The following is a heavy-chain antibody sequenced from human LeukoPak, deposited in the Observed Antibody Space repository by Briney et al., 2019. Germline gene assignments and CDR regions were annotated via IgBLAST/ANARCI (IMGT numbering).Heavy chain of an antibody. Sequence: GGSLRLSCAASGFTFSSYWMSWVRQAPGKGLEWVANIKQDGSEKYYVDSVKGRFTISRDTAKNSLYLQMNSLRAEDTAVYYCARDIGATNYRLDYWGQGTLVTVSS. D-gene: IGHD4/OR15-4a*01. J-gene: IGHJ4*02. CDR2: IKQDGSEK. V-gene: IGHV3-7*01. CDR1: GFTFSSYW. CDR3: ARDIGATNYRLDY.